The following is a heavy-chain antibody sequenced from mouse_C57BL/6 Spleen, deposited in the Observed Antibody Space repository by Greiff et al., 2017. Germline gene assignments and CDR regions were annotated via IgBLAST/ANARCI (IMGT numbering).Heavy chain of an antibody. CDR1: GYTFTEYT. CDR3: ARHEDGYNYGSSGYFDY. Sequence: VKLQESGAELVKPGASVKLSCKASGYTFTEYTIHWVKQRSGQGLEWIGWFYPGSGSIKYNEKFKDKATLTADKSSSTVYMELSRLTSEDSAVYFCARHEDGYNYGSSGYFDYWGQGTTLTVSS. D-gene: IGHD1-1*01. CDR2: FYPGSGSI. V-gene: IGHV1-62-2*01. J-gene: IGHJ2*01.